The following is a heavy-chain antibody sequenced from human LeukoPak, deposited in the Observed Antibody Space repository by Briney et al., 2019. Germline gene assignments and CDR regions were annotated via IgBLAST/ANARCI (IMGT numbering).Heavy chain of an antibody. D-gene: IGHD5-12*01. CDR1: GGSISSYY. CDR2: IYYSGST. CDR3: ARAVDIVATPDY. J-gene: IGHJ4*02. V-gene: IGHV4-59*08. Sequence: SETLSLTCTVSGGSISSYYWSWLRQPPGKGLEWIGYIYYSGSTNYNPSLKSRVTISVDTSKNQFSLKLSSVTAADTAVYYCARAVDIVATPDYWGQRTLVTVSS.